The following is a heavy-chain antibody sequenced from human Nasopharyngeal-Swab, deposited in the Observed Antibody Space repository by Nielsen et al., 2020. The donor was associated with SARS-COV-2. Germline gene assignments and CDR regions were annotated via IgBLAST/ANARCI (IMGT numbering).Heavy chain of an antibody. J-gene: IGHJ6*02. Sequence: SGPTLVKPTETLRLTCTFSGFSLNTSGVGVGWIRQPPGKALEWPARIDWDDDKYYSTSLKTRLTISKDTSKNQVVLTMTNMDPVDTATYYCARYIPTGGMDVWGQGTTVTVSS. CDR2: IDWDDDK. D-gene: IGHD2-2*02. CDR1: GFSLNTSGVG. V-gene: IGHV2-70*11. CDR3: ARYIPTGGMDV.